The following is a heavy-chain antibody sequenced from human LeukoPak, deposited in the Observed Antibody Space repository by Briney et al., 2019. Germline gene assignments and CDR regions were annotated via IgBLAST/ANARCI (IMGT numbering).Heavy chain of an antibody. CDR3: AKDVAPYGMDV. Sequence: GGSLRLSCAASGFTFSSYGMHWVRQAPGKGLEWVAVISYDGSNEYYADSVKGRFTISRDNSKNTLYLQMNSLRAEDTAVYYCAKDVAPYGMDVWGQGTTVTVSS. CDR2: ISYDGSNE. J-gene: IGHJ6*02. V-gene: IGHV3-30*18. CDR1: GFTFSSYG.